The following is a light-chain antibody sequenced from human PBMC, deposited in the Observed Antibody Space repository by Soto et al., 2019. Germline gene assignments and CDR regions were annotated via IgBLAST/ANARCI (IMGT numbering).Light chain of an antibody. CDR2: EGS. Sequence: QSALTQPASVSGSPGQSITISCTGTSSDVGSYNLVSWYQQHPGKAPKLMIYEGSKRPSRVSNRFSGYKSGNTASLTISGLQAEDEADYYCCSYAGSSTFLYVFGTGTKLTVL. CDR3: CSYAGSSTFLYV. J-gene: IGLJ1*01. CDR1: SSDVGSYNL. V-gene: IGLV2-23*03.